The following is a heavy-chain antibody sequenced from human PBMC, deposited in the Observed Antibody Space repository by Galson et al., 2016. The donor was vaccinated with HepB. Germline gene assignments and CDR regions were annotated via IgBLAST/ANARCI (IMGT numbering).Heavy chain of an antibody. V-gene: IGHV4-4*02. CDR1: GGSISTDNW. D-gene: IGHD6-13*01. CDR3: ARVGEYSSSWYTACDI. Sequence: AVSGGSISTDNWWSWVRQPPGKGLEWIGQVYHSGGTHYHPSLQSRVTMSVDKSNNQFSLRLTSVTAADTAVYYCARVGEYSSSWYTACDIWGRGTLVTVSS. CDR2: VYHSGGT. J-gene: IGHJ3*02.